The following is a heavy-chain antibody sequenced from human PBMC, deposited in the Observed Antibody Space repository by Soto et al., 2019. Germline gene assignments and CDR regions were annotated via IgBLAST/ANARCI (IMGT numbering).Heavy chain of an antibody. J-gene: IGHJ4*02. CDR2: INPSGGST. Sequence: GASVKVSCKASGYTFTSYYMHWVRQAPGQGPEWMGIINPSGGSTSYAQKFQGRVTMTRDTSTSTVYMELSSLRSEDTAVYYCARVYCSGGSCYSIDYRGQGTLVTVSS. V-gene: IGHV1-46*03. D-gene: IGHD2-15*01. CDR1: GYTFTSYY. CDR3: ARVYCSGGSCYSIDY.